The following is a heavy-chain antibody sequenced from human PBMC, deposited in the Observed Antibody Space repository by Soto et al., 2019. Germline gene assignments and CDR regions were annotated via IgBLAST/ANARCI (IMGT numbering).Heavy chain of an antibody. CDR1: GYTFSTYW. V-gene: IGHV5-51*01. D-gene: IGHD5-12*01. J-gene: IGHJ4*02. Sequence: GESLKIPCKGSGYTFSTYWIGWVRQLPGRGLELMGIVYPGDSNIRYSPSFQGQVTISADRSTSTVFLQWNSLKASDTAMYYCASPIHSGYESYFDYWGQGTQVTVSS. CDR3: ASPIHSGYESYFDY. CDR2: VYPGDSNI.